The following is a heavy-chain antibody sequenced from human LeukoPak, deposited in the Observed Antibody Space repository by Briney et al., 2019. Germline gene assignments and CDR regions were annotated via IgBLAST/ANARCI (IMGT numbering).Heavy chain of an antibody. Sequence: PGGSLRLSCAASGFNFTNAWMSWVRQVPGGGLEWIGQIKTRDEGAATDYAAPVNGRFTILRDDPDNTLYLHMNSLKSDDTGVYYCSTDYLLDISGEWNSFDSWGQGTLVTVSS. CDR2: IKTRDEGAAT. J-gene: IGHJ4*02. CDR1: GFNFTNAW. D-gene: IGHD6-19*01. V-gene: IGHV3-15*01. CDR3: STDYLLDISGEWNSFDS.